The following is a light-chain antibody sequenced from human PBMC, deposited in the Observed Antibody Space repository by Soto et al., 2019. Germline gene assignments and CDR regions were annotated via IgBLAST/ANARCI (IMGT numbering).Light chain of an antibody. V-gene: IGKV1-39*01. CDR1: QSFSSY. Sequence: IQMNQSPSSLSASVGERVTITCLASQSFSSYLTWYQQKPGKAPKLLIYAASSLQSGVPSRFSGSGSGTDFTLTISSLQPEDFAAYYCQQCYSTPRTFGQGTKVDI. J-gene: IGKJ1*01. CDR3: QQCYSTPRT. CDR2: AAS.